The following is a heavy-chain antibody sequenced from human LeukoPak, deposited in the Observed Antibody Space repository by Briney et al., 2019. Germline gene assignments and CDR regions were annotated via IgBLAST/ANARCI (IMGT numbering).Heavy chain of an antibody. CDR2: IYTSGSTNYNP. Sequence: SETLSLTCTVSGASISSDYWSWIRQPPGKGLEWIGHIYTSGSTNYNPNYNPSLRSRVTISVDTSKNQFSLKLSSVTAADTAVYYCARGYDWDRFDYWGQGTLVTVSS. V-gene: IGHV4-4*09. CDR3: ARGYDWDRFDY. CDR1: GASISSDY. D-gene: IGHD3-16*01. J-gene: IGHJ4*02.